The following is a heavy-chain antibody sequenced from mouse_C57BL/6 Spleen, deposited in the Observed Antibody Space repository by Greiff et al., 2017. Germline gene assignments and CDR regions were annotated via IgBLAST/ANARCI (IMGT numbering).Heavy chain of an antibody. D-gene: IGHD1-1*01. V-gene: IGHV1-59*01. CDR2: IDPSDSYT. Sequence: QVQLQQPGAELVRPGTSVKLSCKASGYTFTSYWMHWVKQRPGQGLEWIGVIDPSDSYTNYNQKFKGKATLTVDTSSSTAYMQLSSLTSEDSAVYYCARSHYYGSSFDYWGQGTTRTVSS. CDR1: GYTFTSYW. CDR3: ARSHYYGSSFDY. J-gene: IGHJ2*01.